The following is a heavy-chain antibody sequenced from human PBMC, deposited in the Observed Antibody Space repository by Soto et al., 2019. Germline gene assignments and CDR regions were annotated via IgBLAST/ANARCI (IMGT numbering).Heavy chain of an antibody. CDR2: ISSGGTTI. J-gene: IGHJ4*02. D-gene: IGHD4-4*01. CDR1: GFPFSNYE. CDR3: ASLTVITGY. Sequence: GGSLRLSCAASGFPFSNYEMHWVRQAPGKGLEWVSYISSGGTTIYYADSVKGRFTISRDNAKNSLYLQMNSLRAEDTAVYYCASLTVITGYWGQGTLVTVSS. V-gene: IGHV3-48*03.